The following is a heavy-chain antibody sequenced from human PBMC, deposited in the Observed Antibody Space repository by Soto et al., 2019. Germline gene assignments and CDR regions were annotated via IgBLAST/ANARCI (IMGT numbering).Heavy chain of an antibody. CDR1: GYTFINYH. CDR3: ALPKNTLGWYNF. V-gene: IGHV1-46*01. J-gene: IGHJ4*02. Sequence: QVQVVQSGAEVKKPGASVKVSCKTSGYTFINYHVHWVRQAPGQGLEWMGAINPNGGSTTYAQHLQGRITMTSDASTSTVYMDLSSLRSDDTAVYYCALPKNTLGWYNFWGQVSLVTVS. CDR2: INPNGGST. D-gene: IGHD6-19*01.